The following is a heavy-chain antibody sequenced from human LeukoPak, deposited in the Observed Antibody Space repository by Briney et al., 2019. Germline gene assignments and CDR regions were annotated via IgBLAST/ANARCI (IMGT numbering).Heavy chain of an antibody. D-gene: IGHD6-13*01. V-gene: IGHV1-18*01. Sequence: ASVKVSCKASGYTFTSYGISWVRQAPGQGLEWMGWISAYNGNTNYAQKLQGRVTMTTDTSTSTAYMELRSLRSDDTAVYYCARLADESIAAAGTPDYWGQGTLVTDSS. CDR2: ISAYNGNT. CDR1: GYTFTSYG. J-gene: IGHJ4*02. CDR3: ARLADESIAAAGTPDY.